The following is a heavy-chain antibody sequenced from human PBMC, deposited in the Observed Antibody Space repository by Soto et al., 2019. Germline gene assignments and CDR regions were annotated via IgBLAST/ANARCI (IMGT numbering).Heavy chain of an antibody. CDR2: IYYSGST. CDR3: ARGPHYYYDSCCESGFHY. V-gene: IGHV4-61*01. Sequence: SETLSLTCTVSGGSVRSGSYYGSWIRQPPGKGLEWIGYIYYSGSTNYNPSLKSRVTISVDTSKNQFSLKLSSVTAADTAVYFPARGPHYYYDSCCESGFHYWGQGTLVTVYS. J-gene: IGHJ4*02. D-gene: IGHD3-22*01. CDR1: GGSVRSGSYY.